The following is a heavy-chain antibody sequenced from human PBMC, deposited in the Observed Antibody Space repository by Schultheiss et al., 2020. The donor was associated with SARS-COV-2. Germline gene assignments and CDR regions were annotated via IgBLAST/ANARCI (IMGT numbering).Heavy chain of an antibody. Sequence: GGSLRLSCAASGFTFSSYEMNWVRQAPWKGLEWVSYISSGGSNTYYADSVKGRFTISRDNAKNSLYLQMNSLRAEDTAVYYCAKVRYYDSSGYYYRPDAFDIWGQGTMVTVSS. CDR1: GFTFSSYE. D-gene: IGHD3-22*01. CDR3: AKVRYYDSSGYYYRPDAFDI. V-gene: IGHV3-48*03. J-gene: IGHJ3*02. CDR2: ISSGGSNT.